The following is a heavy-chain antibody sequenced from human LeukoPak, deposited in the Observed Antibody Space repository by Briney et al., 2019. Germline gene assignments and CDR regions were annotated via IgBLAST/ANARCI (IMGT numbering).Heavy chain of an antibody. J-gene: IGHJ4*02. Sequence: KTSETLSLTCAVSGGSISSSYWWSWVRQPPGKGLEWIGEIYHSGSTNYNPSLKSRVTISVDKSKNQFSLKVNSVTAADTAVYYCARAPTGQYYYDNSGYYLDNWGQGTLVIVSS. D-gene: IGHD3-22*01. CDR3: ARAPTGQYYYDNSGYYLDN. CDR2: IYHSGST. V-gene: IGHV4-4*02. CDR1: GGSISSSYW.